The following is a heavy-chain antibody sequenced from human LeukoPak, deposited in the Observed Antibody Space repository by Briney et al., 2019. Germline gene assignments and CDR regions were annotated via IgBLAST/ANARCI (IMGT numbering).Heavy chain of an antibody. CDR1: GFTFSSYA. Sequence: GGSLRLSCAASGFTFSSYAMSWVRQAPGKGLEWVSAISGSATSTYYADSVKGRFTISRDNSKNTLYLQMNSLRAEYTAVYYCAKDLSSSWPNALGIWGQGTMVTVSS. V-gene: IGHV3-23*01. J-gene: IGHJ3*02. CDR3: AKDLSSSWPNALGI. CDR2: ISGSATST. D-gene: IGHD6-13*01.